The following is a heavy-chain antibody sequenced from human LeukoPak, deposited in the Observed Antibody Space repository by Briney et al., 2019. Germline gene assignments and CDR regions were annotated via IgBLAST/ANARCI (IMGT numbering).Heavy chain of an antibody. D-gene: IGHD1-20*01. Sequence: ASVKVSCKASGYTFTSYGINWVRQATGQGLEWMGWMNPNSGNTGYAQKFQGRVTMTRNTSISTAYMELSSLRSEDTAVYYCARGGITGTTRGPTRLNDAFDIWGQGTMVTVSS. CDR3: ARGGITGTTRGPTRLNDAFDI. CDR1: GYTFTSYG. V-gene: IGHV1-8*02. J-gene: IGHJ3*02. CDR2: MNPNSGNT.